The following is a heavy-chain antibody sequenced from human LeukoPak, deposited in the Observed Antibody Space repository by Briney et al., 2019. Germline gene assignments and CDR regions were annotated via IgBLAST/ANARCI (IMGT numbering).Heavy chain of an antibody. CDR3: ASHTSFYYDATGYQGALGS. V-gene: IGHV4-39*01. CDR2: IYYSGST. CDR1: GASISSSTYY. J-gene: IGHJ5*02. D-gene: IGHD3-22*01. Sequence: SETLYLTCTVSGASISSSTYYWGWIRQAPGKGLEWIGSIYYSGSTYYKSSLKSRVTISADTSKNQFSLKVYPVIAADTAVYYCASHTSFYYDATGYQGALGSWGQGTLVTVSS.